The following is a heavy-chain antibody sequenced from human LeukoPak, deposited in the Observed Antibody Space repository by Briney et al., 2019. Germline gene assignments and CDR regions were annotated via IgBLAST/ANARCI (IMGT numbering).Heavy chain of an antibody. CDR2: IYHSGST. D-gene: IGHD4-11*01. CDR3: ARGHYKEYFDY. CDR1: GGSISSGGYS. J-gene: IGHJ4*02. V-gene: IGHV4-30-2*01. Sequence: SQTLSLTCAVSGGSISSGGYSWGWIRQPPGKGLEWIGYIYHSGSTYYNPSLKSRVTISVDRSKNQFSLKLSSVTAADTAVYYCARGHYKEYFDYWGQGTLVTVSS.